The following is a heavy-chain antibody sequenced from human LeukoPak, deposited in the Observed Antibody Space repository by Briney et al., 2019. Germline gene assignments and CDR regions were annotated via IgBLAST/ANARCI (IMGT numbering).Heavy chain of an antibody. V-gene: IGHV3-23*01. Sequence: GGSLRLSCAASGFTFSSYAMSWVRQAPGKGLEWVSAISGSGGSTYYADSVKGRFTISRDNSKNTLYLQMNSLRAEDTAVYYCAKEGGGDPLFYTYYMDVWGKGTTVTVSS. D-gene: IGHD2-21*02. CDR1: GFTFSSYA. CDR2: ISGSGGST. CDR3: AKEGGGDPLFYTYYMDV. J-gene: IGHJ6*03.